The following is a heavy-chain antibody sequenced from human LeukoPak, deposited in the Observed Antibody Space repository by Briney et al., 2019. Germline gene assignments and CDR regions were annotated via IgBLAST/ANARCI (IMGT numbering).Heavy chain of an antibody. CDR3: ARVQWLESFDY. V-gene: IGHV1-18*01. J-gene: IGHJ4*02. CDR1: GYTFTSYG. Sequence: ASVKVSCEASGYTFTSYGISWVRQAPGQGLEWMGWISAYNGNTNYAQELQGRVTMTTDTSTSTAYMELRSLRSDDTAVYYCARVQWLESFDYWGQGTLVTVSS. D-gene: IGHD6-19*01. CDR2: ISAYNGNT.